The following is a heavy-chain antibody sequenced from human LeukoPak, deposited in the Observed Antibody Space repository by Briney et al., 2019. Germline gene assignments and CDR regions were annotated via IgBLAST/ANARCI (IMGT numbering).Heavy chain of an antibody. CDR1: GLSLSTSGVG. V-gene: IGHV2-5*02. J-gene: IGHJ6*02. D-gene: IGHD3-10*01. Sequence: SGPTLVNPTQTLTLTCTFSGLSLSTSGVGVGWIRQPPGKALEWLALIYWDDDKRYSLSLETRLTITKDTSKNQVVLTMQTMGPVDTATYSTRQCITTMVSGVIRDYYYYYGMDVWGQGTTVTVSS. CDR2: IYWDDDK. CDR3: RQCITTMVSGVIRDYYYYYGMDV.